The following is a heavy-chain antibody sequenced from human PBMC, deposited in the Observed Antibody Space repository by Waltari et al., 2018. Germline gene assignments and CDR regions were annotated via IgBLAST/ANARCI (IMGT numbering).Heavy chain of an antibody. J-gene: IGHJ4*02. CDR3: ARGGWGFSLDY. D-gene: IGHD7-27*01. V-gene: IGHV3-21*01. CDR2: ISSTSTYT. Sequence: EVQLVESGGGLVKPGGSLRLSCAASGFSCSSYSMNWVRQAPGKGLEWVSSISSTSTYTHYADSVKGRFTISRDNAKNSLYLQMNSLRGDDTAVYYCARGGWGFSLDYWGQGTLVTFSS. CDR1: GFSCSSYS.